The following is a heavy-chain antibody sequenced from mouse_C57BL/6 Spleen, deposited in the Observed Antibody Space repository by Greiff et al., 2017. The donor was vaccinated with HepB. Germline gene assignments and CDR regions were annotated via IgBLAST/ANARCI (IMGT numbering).Heavy chain of an antibody. CDR1: GYTFTDYY. J-gene: IGHJ4*01. Sequence: QVQLQQSGAELVRPGASVKLSCKASGYTFTDYYINWVKQRPGQGLEWIARIYPGSGNTYYNEKFKGKATLTAEKSSSTAYMQLSSLTSEDSAVYFCARGGYGYAMDYWGQGTSVTVSS. CDR2: IYPGSGNT. CDR3: ARGGYGYAMDY. D-gene: IGHD2-2*01. V-gene: IGHV1-76*01.